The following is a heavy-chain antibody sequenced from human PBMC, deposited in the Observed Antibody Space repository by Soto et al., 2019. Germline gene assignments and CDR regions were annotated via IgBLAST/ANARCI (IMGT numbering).Heavy chain of an antibody. Sequence: ITLKDTGPTLVKPTQTLTLTCTFSGLSLSTSGLGVGWIRQPPGKPLEWLALIYWNDDKRYSPSLKARLTITKDASKNQAVLTMPNMHPVDTATYYCAHRLSGWDLFDYWGQGTLVSVSS. V-gene: IGHV2-5*01. CDR1: GLSLSTSGLG. D-gene: IGHD6-19*01. CDR2: IYWNDDK. CDR3: AHRLSGWDLFDY. J-gene: IGHJ4*02.